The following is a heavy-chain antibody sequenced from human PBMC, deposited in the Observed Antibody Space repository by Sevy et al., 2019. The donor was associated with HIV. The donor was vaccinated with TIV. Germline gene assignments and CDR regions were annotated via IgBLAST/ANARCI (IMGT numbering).Heavy chain of an antibody. D-gene: IGHD1-1*01. Sequence: GGSLRLSCAASGFTFSDYYMSWIRQAPGKGLEWVSYISSSGSTIYYEDSVKGRFTISRDNGKNSLYLQMNSLRAEDTAVYYCARCWKNLGESYYYYGMDVWGQGTTVTAP. CDR2: ISSSGSTI. V-gene: IGHV3-11*01. CDR3: ARCWKNLGESYYYYGMDV. J-gene: IGHJ6*02. CDR1: GFTFSDYY.